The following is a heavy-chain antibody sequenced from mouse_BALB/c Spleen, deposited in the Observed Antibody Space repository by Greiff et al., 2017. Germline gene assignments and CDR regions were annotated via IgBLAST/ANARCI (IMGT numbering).Heavy chain of an antibody. CDR3: ARGIYDGYYGYAMDY. D-gene: IGHD2-3*01. V-gene: IGHV14-3*02. CDR2: IDPANGNT. J-gene: IGHJ4*01. CDR1: GFNIKDTY. Sequence: VQLQQSGAELVKPGASVKLSCTASGFNIKDTYMHWVKQRPEQGLEWIGRIDPANGNTKYDPKFQGKATITADTSSNTAYLQLSSLTSEDTAVYYCARGIYDGYYGYAMDYWGQGTSVTVSS.